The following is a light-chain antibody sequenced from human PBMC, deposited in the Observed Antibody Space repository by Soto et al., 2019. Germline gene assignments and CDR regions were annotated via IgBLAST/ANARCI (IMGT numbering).Light chain of an antibody. J-gene: IGKJ1*01. CDR2: GAS. CDR1: QSVSSK. CDR3: QQYNSWPPWT. V-gene: IGKV3-15*01. Sequence: EIVMTQSPATLSVSPGERATLSCRASQSVSSKLAWYQQKPGQAPRLLIFGASTRATGIPARCSGSGSGTEFNLTISSLQSEDFSIYYCQQYNSWPPWTFGQGTKVEIK.